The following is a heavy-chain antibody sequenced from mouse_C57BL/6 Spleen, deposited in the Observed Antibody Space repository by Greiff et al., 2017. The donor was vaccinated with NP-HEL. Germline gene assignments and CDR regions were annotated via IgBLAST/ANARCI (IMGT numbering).Heavy chain of an antibody. D-gene: IGHD3-2*01. Sequence: DQLQQSGAELVKPGASVKLSCKASGYTFTSYWMHWVKQRPGQGLEWIGMIHPNSGSTNYNEKFKSKATLTVDKSSSTAYMQLSSLTSEDSAVYYCTKDSSKFAYWGQGTLVTVSA. CDR2: IHPNSGST. V-gene: IGHV1-64*01. CDR3: TKDSSKFAY. J-gene: IGHJ3*01. CDR1: GYTFTSYW.